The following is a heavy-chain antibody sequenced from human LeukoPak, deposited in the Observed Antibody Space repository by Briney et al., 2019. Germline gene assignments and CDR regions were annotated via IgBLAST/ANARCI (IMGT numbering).Heavy chain of an antibody. CDR3: ARGPLDGGKESENWFDP. Sequence: ASVKVSCKASGYTFTSYYMHWVRQAPGQGLEWMGIINPSGGSTSYAQKFQGRVTMTRHMSTSTVYMELSSLRSEDTAVYYCARGPLDGGKESENWFDPWGQGTLVTVSS. V-gene: IGHV1-46*01. D-gene: IGHD4-23*01. CDR2: INPSGGST. J-gene: IGHJ5*02. CDR1: GYTFTSYY.